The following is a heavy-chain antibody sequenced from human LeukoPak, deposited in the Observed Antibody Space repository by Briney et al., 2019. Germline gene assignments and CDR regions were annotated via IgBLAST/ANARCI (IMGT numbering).Heavy chain of an antibody. J-gene: IGHJ6*03. D-gene: IGHD3-22*01. CDR1: GGSISSSSYY. CDR3: ARRRDETATAAGYYHMDV. V-gene: IGHV4-39*07. CDR2: IYYSGST. Sequence: SETLSLTCTVSGGSISSSSYYWGWIRQPPGKGLEWIGSIYYSGSTYYNPSLKSRVTISVGTSKNQFSLKLSSVTAADTAVYYCARRRDETATAAGYYHMDVWGKGTTVTVSS.